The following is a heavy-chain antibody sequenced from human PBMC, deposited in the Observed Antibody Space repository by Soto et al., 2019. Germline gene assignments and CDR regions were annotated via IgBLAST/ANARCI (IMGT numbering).Heavy chain of an antibody. CDR2: INHSGST. J-gene: IGHJ6*02. D-gene: IGHD6-13*01. V-gene: IGHV4-34*01. CDR1: CGSFSGYY. CDR3: ARGRSKGSSWYYYYYGMDV. Sequence: SETLSLTCAVYCGSFSGYYWSWIRQPPGKGLEWIGEINHSGSTNYNPSLKSRVTISVDTSKNQFSLKLSSVTAADTAVYYCARGRSKGSSWYYYYYGMDVWGQGTTVTVSS.